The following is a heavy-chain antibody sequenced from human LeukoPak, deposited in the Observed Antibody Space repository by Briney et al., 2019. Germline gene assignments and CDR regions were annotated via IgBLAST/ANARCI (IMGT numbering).Heavy chain of an antibody. CDR2: ISSSSSTI. J-gene: IGHJ4*02. Sequence: GGSLRLSCAASGFTFSSYSMNWVRQAPGKGLEWVSYISSSSSTIYYADSVKGRFTISRDNAKNSLYLQMNSLRDEDTAVYYCARRYCSSTSCYFNYWGQGTLVTVSS. D-gene: IGHD2-2*01. CDR1: GFTFSSYS. V-gene: IGHV3-48*02. CDR3: ARRYCSSTSCYFNY.